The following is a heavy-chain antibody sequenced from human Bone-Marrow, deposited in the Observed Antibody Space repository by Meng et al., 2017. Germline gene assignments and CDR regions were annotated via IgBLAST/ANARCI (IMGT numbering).Heavy chain of an antibody. CDR3: ARRAYGSGGGFDP. D-gene: IGHD3-10*01. Sequence: GESLKISCAASGFTFSSYSMNWVRQAPGKGLEWVSSISSSSSYIYYADSAKGRFTISRDNAKNSLYLQMNSLRAEDTAVYYCARRAYGSGGGFDPWGQGTLVTVSS. J-gene: IGHJ5*02. V-gene: IGHV3-21*01. CDR2: ISSSSSYI. CDR1: GFTFSSYS.